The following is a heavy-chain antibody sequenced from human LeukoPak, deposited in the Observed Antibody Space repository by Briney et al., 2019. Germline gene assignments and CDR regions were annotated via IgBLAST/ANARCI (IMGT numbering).Heavy chain of an antibody. V-gene: IGHV4-61*01. CDR3: ARVGGTNYYYYGMDV. J-gene: IGHJ6*02. D-gene: IGHD1-1*01. Sequence: SETLSLTCTVSGGSVSSGSYYWSWIRQPPGTGLEWIGYIYYSGSTNYNPSLKSRVTISVDTSNNQFSLKLSSVTAADTAVYYCARVGGTNYYYYGMDVWGQGTTVTVSS. CDR2: IYYSGST. CDR1: GGSVSSGSYY.